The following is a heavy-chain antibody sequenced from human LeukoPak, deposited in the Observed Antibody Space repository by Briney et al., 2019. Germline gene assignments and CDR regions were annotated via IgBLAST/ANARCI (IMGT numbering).Heavy chain of an antibody. CDR3: ARDVGYTSDY. D-gene: IGHD1-1*01. CDR2: IYHSGST. CDR1: GGSISSGGYS. V-gene: IGHV4-30-2*01. Sequence: PSETLSLTCAVSGGSISSGGYSWSWIRQPPGKGLEWIGYIYHSGSTYHNPSLKSRVTISVDRSKNQFSLKLSSVTAADTAVYYCARDVGYTSDYWGQGTLVTVSS. J-gene: IGHJ4*02.